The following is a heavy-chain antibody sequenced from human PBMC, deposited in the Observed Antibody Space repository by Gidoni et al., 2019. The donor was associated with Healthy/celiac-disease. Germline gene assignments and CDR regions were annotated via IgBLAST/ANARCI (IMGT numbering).Heavy chain of an antibody. CDR3: AKGETPAAAGWFDP. V-gene: IGHV3-30*18. D-gene: IGHD6-13*01. CDR1: GFTFSSYG. Sequence: QVQLVESGGGVVQPGRSLRLSCAASGFTFSSYGMHWVRQAPGKGLEWVAVISYDGSNKYYADSVKGRFTISRDNSKNTLYLQMNSLRAEDTAVYYCAKGETPAAAGWFDPWGQGTLVTVSS. J-gene: IGHJ5*02. CDR2: ISYDGSNK.